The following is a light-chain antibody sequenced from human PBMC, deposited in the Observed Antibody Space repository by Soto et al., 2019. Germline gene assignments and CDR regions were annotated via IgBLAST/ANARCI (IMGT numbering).Light chain of an antibody. CDR3: SAWDDSLSGLV. Sequence: QSVLTQPPSASGTPGQRVTISCSGSSSNIGSKTVNWYQQLPGTAPKLVIYSDDQRPSGVPDRFSGSKSGTSATLAISGLQSVDEADYYCSAWDDSLSGLVFGGGTKLTVL. V-gene: IGLV1-44*01. CDR1: SSNIGSKT. J-gene: IGLJ2*01. CDR2: SDD.